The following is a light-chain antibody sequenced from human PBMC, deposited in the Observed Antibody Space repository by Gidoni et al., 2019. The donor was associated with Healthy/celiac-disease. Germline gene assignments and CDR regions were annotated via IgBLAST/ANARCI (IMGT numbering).Light chain of an antibody. Sequence: QSVLTQPPSASGTPGQWVTIPCSGSRSNIGSNTVNWYQQLPGTAPKLLIYSNNQRPSGVPDRFSGSKSGTSASLAISGLQSEDEADYYCAAWDDSLNGWVFGGGTKLTVL. V-gene: IGLV1-44*01. J-gene: IGLJ3*02. CDR1: RSNIGSNT. CDR2: SNN. CDR3: AAWDDSLNGWV.